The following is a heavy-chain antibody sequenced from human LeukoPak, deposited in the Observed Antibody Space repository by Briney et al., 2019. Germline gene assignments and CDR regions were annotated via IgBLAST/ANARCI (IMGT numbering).Heavy chain of an antibody. J-gene: IGHJ5*02. CDR1: GGSISSYY. Sequence: SETLSLTCTVSGGSISSYYWSWLRQPPGKGLEWIGYIYYSGSTNYNPSLKSRVTISVDTSKNQFSLKLRSVTAADTAVYYCARVTSRLGWFDPWGQGTLVTVSS. CDR3: ARVTSRLGWFDP. D-gene: IGHD1-14*01. CDR2: IYYSGST. V-gene: IGHV4-59*08.